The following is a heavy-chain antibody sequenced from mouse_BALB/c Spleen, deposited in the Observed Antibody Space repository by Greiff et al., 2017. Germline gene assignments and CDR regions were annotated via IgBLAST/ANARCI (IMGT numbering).Heavy chain of an antibody. CDR1: GFTFSGYG. J-gene: IGHJ2*01. CDR3: AREGTTGVATYDY. V-gene: IGHV5-6*01. Sequence: EVQVVESGGDLVKPGGSLKLSCAASGFTFSGYGMSWVRQTPDKRLEWVATISSGGSYTYYPDSVKGRFTISRDNAKNNLYLQMSSLKSEDTAMYYCAREGTTGVATYDYWGQGTPLTVSA. D-gene: IGHD1-1*01. CDR2: ISSGGSYT.